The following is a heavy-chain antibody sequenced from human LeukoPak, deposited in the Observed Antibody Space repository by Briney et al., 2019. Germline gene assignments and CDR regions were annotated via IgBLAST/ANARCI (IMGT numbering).Heavy chain of an antibody. CDR2: MYFGGSS. Sequence: SETLSLTCSVSGGSISSYYWSWIRQPPGKGLEWIGYMYFGGSSNYNPSLKSRVTISVDTSKNQLSLNLNSVTAADTAVYYCTRASRGYSYGFAEYWGQGTLVTVSS. V-gene: IGHV4-59*01. J-gene: IGHJ4*02. D-gene: IGHD5-18*01. CDR3: TRASRGYSYGFAEY. CDR1: GGSISSYY.